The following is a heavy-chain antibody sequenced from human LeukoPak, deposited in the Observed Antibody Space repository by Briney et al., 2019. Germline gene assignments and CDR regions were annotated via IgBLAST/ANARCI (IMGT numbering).Heavy chain of an antibody. Sequence: PSETLSLTCAVSGYSISSGYYWGWIRQPPGKGLEWIGSIYHSGSTYYNPSLKSRVTISVDTSKNQFSLKLSSVTAADTAVYYCAREAYYYDSWSPCFDYWGQGTLVTVSS. CDR2: IYHSGST. CDR3: AREAYYYDSWSPCFDY. CDR1: GYSISSGYY. J-gene: IGHJ4*02. D-gene: IGHD3-10*01. V-gene: IGHV4-38-2*02.